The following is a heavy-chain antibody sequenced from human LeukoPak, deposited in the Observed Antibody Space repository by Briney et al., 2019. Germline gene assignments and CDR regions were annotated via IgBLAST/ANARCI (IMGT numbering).Heavy chain of an antibody. V-gene: IGHV1-3*01. J-gene: IGHJ5*02. CDR2: INAGNGNT. CDR1: GYTFTSYA. D-gene: IGHD6-19*01. CDR3: ARGRQSVADNWFDP. Sequence: ASVKVSCKASGYTFTSYAMHWVRQAPGQRLEWMGWINAGNGNTKYSQKFQGRVTITRDTSASTAYMELSSLRSEDTAVYYCARGRQSVADNWFDPWGQGTLVTVSS.